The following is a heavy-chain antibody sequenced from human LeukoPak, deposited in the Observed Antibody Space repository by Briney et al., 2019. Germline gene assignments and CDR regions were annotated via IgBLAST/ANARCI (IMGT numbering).Heavy chain of an antibody. CDR2: IYYSGTT. J-gene: IGHJ4*02. CDR3: ARGVYIAAAQYAY. V-gene: IGHV4-59*01. CDR1: GGSISNYY. D-gene: IGHD6-13*01. Sequence: SETLSLTCTVSGGSISNYYWSWIRQPPGKGLEWIGYIYYSGTTNYNPSLKSRVTISVDTSKNQFSLKLNSVTAADTAVYYCARGVYIAAAQYAYWGQGTLVTVSS.